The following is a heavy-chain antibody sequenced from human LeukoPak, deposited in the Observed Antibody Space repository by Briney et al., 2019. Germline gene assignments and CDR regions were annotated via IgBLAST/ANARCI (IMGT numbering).Heavy chain of an antibody. CDR1: GYTFTGYY. Sequence: GASVEVSCKASGYTFTGYYMHWVRQAPGQGLEWMGWINANSGGTNYAQKFQGRVTMTRDTSISTAHMELSRLRSDDTAVYYCAAGSYYTYFDYWGQGTLVTVS. D-gene: IGHD3-10*01. CDR2: INANSGGT. V-gene: IGHV1-2*02. J-gene: IGHJ4*02. CDR3: AAGSYYTYFDY.